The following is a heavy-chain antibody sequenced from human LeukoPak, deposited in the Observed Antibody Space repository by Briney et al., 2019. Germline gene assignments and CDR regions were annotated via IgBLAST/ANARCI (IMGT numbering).Heavy chain of an antibody. V-gene: IGHV1-2*06. CDR1: GYTFTDYY. CDR2: ISPNSGGT. Sequence: ASVKVSCKASGYTFTDYYLHWVRQAPGHGLEWMGRISPNSGGTNYAQKFLDRITVTSDTSISTAYMELSRLRYDDTAVYYCTRGYFYYMDVWDKGNTVTVSS. J-gene: IGHJ6*03. CDR3: TRGYFYYMDV.